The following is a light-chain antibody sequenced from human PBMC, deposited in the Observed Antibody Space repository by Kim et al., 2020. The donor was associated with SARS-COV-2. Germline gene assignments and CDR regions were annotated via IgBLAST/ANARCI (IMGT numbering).Light chain of an antibody. CDR2: YDN. V-gene: IGLV3-21*04. CDR3: QVWAGNNLL. CDR1: DIGIRS. Sequence: SYELTQPPSVSVAPGETARITCGGNDIGIRSVHWYRQTPGQAPVLIIYYDNDRPSGIPERISGSNSGNTATLTIIRVEAGDEADYYCQVWAGNNLLFGGGTQLTVL. J-gene: IGLJ2*01.